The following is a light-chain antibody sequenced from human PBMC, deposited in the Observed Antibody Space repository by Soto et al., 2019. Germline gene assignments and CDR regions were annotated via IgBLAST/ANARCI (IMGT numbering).Light chain of an antibody. Sequence: QSVLTQPRSVSGSPGQSVTISCTGTSSDVGAYNYVSWYQQHPGKVPKLMIYDVSRRPSGVPDRFSGSKSGNTASLTISGLQADDEADYYCCSYAGSYTLVFGGGTQLT. J-gene: IGLJ3*02. CDR3: CSYAGSYTLV. V-gene: IGLV2-11*01. CDR1: SSDVGAYNY. CDR2: DVS.